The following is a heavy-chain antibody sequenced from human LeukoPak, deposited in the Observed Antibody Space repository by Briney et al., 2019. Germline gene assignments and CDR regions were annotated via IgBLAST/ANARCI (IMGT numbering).Heavy chain of an antibody. Sequence: PGGSLRLSCAASGFTFSSYGMHWVRQAPGKGLEWVAFIRYDGSNKYYADSVKGRFTISRDNSKNTLYLQMNSLRAEDTAVYYCAKDPSSSWYPTYYFDYWGQGTLVTVSS. J-gene: IGHJ4*02. CDR2: IRYDGSNK. CDR1: GFTFSSYG. CDR3: AKDPSSSWYPTYYFDY. D-gene: IGHD6-13*01. V-gene: IGHV3-30*02.